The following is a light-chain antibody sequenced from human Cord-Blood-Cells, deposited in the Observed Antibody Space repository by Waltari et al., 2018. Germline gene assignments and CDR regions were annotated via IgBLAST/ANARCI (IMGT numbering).Light chain of an antibody. CDR3: QSADSSGTYVV. CDR2: KDS. Sequence: SYELKQPPSVSVSPGQTARITCSGDALPKHYAYWYQQKPGQAPVLVIYKDSERPSGIPERFSGSSSGTTVTLTISGVQAEDEADYYCQSADSSGTYVVFGGGTKLTVL. CDR1: ALPKHY. V-gene: IGLV3-25*02. J-gene: IGLJ2*01.